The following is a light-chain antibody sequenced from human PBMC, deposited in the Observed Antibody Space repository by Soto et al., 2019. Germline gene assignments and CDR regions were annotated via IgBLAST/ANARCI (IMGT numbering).Light chain of an antibody. CDR1: TSNIGNHY. J-gene: IGLJ2*01. V-gene: IGLV1-47*01. CDR3: AAWDDSLSGL. CDR2: KNN. Sequence: QSVLTQPPSASGTPGQRVTISCSGSTSNIGNHYVSWYQQHPGTAPKLLIYKNNQRPSGVPDRFSGSLSGTSASLAISGLRSEDEADCYCAAWDDSLSGLFGGGTKLTVL.